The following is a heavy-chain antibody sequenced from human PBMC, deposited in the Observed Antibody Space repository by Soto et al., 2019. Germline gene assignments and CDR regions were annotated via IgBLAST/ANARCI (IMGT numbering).Heavy chain of an antibody. J-gene: IGHJ6*02. CDR1: GFTFSSYG. CDR2: IWYDGSNK. V-gene: IGHV3-33*01. Sequence: GGSLRLSCAASGFTFSSYGMHWVRQAPGKGLEWVAVIWYDGSNKYYADSVKGRFTISRDNSKNTLYLQMNSLRAEDTAVYYCVRDGPSRTKYYYYYYGMDVWGQGTTVTVSS. D-gene: IGHD2-2*01. CDR3: VRDGPSRTKYYYYYYGMDV.